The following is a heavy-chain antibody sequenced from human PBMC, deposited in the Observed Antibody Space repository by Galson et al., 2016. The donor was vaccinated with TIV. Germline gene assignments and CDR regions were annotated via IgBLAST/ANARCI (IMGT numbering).Heavy chain of an antibody. V-gene: IGHV3-23*01. Sequence: SLRLSCAASGFTFSSYALAWVRQAPGKGLEWVSAITGGGGSSYYADSVKGRFTISRDNSKKMLYLQLNSLRAEDTAVYYCAKVPSSGFSYYYGIDAWGQGTTVTVA. CDR2: ITGGGGSS. D-gene: IGHD3-22*01. CDR3: AKVPSSGFSYYYGIDA. CDR1: GFTFSSYA. J-gene: IGHJ6*02.